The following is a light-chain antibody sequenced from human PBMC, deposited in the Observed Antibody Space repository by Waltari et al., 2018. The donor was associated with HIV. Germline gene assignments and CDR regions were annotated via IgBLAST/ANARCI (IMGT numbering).Light chain of an antibody. V-gene: IGLV2-14*01. CDR2: DDN. Sequence: QSGLTQPASVSGSLGQSITISCFASSAAFSLPNHVSCYQHHPDEATQLVLSDDNIRPSEIPFRCYSSKSGNPASLTISGLQVDDEADYYCSSYMNSGTLVFGGGTKVTVL. J-gene: IGLJ3*02. CDR3: SSYMNSGTLV. CDR1: SAAFSLPNH.